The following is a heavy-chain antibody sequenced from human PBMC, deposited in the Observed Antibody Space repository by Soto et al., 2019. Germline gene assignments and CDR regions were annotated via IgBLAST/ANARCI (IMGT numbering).Heavy chain of an antibody. D-gene: IGHD1-1*01. Sequence: GGSLRLSCAASGFTFSSYSMNWVRQAPGKGLEWVSSISSSSSYIYYADSVKGRFTISRDNAKNSLYLQMNRLRAEDTAVYYCARAWKFHNAFDIWGQGTMVTVSS. CDR1: GFTFSSYS. V-gene: IGHV3-21*01. J-gene: IGHJ3*02. CDR2: ISSSSSYI. CDR3: ARAWKFHNAFDI.